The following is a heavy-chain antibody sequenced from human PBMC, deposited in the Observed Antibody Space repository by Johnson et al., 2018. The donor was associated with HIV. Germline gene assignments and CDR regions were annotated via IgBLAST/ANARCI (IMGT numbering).Heavy chain of an antibody. CDR3: AKEQLLRAFDI. V-gene: IGHV3-33*06. D-gene: IGHD2-15*01. J-gene: IGHJ3*02. Sequence: QVQLVESGGGVVQPGRSLRLSCAASGFTFSSYGMHWVRQAPGKGLEWVAVIWYDGSNKYYADYVKGRFTISRDNSKNTLYLQMNSLRAEDTAVYYCAKEQLLRAFDIWGQGTMVTVSS. CDR2: IWYDGSNK. CDR1: GFTFSSYG.